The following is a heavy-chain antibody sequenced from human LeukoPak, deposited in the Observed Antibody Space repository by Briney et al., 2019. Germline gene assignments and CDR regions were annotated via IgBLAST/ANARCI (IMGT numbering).Heavy chain of an antibody. CDR3: ARFSCSGASCYGLDV. D-gene: IGHD2-15*01. J-gene: IGHJ6*02. CDR2: IYPGGLT. CDR1: RFTVRTNY. Sequence: GGSLRLSCAAPRFTVRTNYMSWVRQTPGRGLEGVSVIYPGGLTYYADSVRGRFTVSRDNSKNSLYLQMNSLRVEDTAVYYCARFSCSGASCYGLDVWGQGTTVIVS. V-gene: IGHV3-53*01.